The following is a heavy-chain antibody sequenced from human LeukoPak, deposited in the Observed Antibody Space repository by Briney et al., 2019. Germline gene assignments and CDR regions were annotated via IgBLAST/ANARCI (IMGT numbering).Heavy chain of an antibody. CDR2: INPNSGGT. J-gene: IGHJ6*04. V-gene: IGHV1-2*04. D-gene: IGHD6-13*01. CDR3: ARSVPRLAVAGTDLGMDV. Sequence: ASVKVSFKASGYTFTGYYMHWVRQAPGQGLEWMGWINPNSGGTNYAQKFQGWVTMTRDTSISTAYMELSRLRSDDTAVYYCARSVPRLAVAGTDLGMDVWGKGTTVTVSS. CDR1: GYTFTGYY.